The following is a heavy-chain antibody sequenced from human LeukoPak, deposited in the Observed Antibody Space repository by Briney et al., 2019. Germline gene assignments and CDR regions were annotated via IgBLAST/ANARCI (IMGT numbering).Heavy chain of an antibody. V-gene: IGHV4-59*01. J-gene: IGHJ3*02. D-gene: IGHD3-22*01. CDR1: GGSISSYY. CDR2: IYYSGST. Sequence: SETLSLTCTVSGGSISSYYWSWIRQPPGKGLEWIGYIYYSGSTNYNPSLKSRVTISVDTSKNQFSLKMSSVTAADTAVYYCARDALPYYDSSGYYKTHDAFDIWGQGTTVTVSS. CDR3: ARDALPYYDSSGYYKTHDAFDI.